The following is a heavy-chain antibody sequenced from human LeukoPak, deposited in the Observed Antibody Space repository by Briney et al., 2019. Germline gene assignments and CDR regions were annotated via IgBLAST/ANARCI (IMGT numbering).Heavy chain of an antibody. Sequence: GGSLRLSCAASGFTFSSYAMSWVRQAPGKGLEWVAVISNSGSHQYYADAVKGRLTISRDNAKNTLHLQMNSLRAEDTAVYYCAGGYYDSFGGYWGQGTLVTVSS. D-gene: IGHD3-22*01. CDR2: ISNSGSHQ. CDR3: AGGYYDSFGGY. J-gene: IGHJ4*02. CDR1: GFTFSSYA. V-gene: IGHV3-30-3*01.